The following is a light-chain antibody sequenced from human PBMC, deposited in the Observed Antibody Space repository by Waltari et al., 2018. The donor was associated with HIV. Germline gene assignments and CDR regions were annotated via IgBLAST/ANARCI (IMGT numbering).Light chain of an antibody. CDR1: SSNIGSNS. J-gene: IGLJ3*02. CDR2: RNN. Sequence: QSVLTQPHSASGTPGQSVTTSRSGSSSNIGSNSVYWYQQLPGTAPKLPIYRNNQRPSGVPDRFSGSKSGTSASLAISGLRSEDEADYYCAAWDDSLSGPVFGGGTKLTVL. V-gene: IGLV1-47*01. CDR3: AAWDDSLSGPV.